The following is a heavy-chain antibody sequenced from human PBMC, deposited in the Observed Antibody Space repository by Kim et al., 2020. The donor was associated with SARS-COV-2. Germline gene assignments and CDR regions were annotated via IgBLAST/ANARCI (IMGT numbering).Heavy chain of an antibody. Sequence: GGSLRLSCAASGFTFSSYGMHWVRQAPGKGLEWVAVISYDGSNKYYADSVKGRFTISRDNSKNTLYLQMNSLRAEDTAVYYCAKPSFGIDSSGYHYWGQG. D-gene: IGHD3-22*01. CDR1: GFTFSSYG. CDR2: ISYDGSNK. J-gene: IGHJ4*02. CDR3: AKPSFGIDSSGYHY. V-gene: IGHV3-30*18.